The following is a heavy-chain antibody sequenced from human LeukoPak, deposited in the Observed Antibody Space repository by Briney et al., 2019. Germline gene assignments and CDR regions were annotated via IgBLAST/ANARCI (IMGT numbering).Heavy chain of an antibody. V-gene: IGHV4-4*07. D-gene: IGHD3-22*01. Sequence: SETLSLTCTVSGGSISSYYWSWIRQPAGKGLEWIGRIYTSGSTNYNPSLKSRVTMSVDTSKNQFSLKLSSVTAADTDVYYCARPTYYYDSSGYSNDAFDIWGQGTMVTVSS. CDR1: GGSISSYY. CDR2: IYTSGST. CDR3: ARPTYYYDSSGYSNDAFDI. J-gene: IGHJ3*02.